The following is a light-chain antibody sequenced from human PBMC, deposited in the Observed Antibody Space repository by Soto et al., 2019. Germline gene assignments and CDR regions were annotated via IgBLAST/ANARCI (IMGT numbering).Light chain of an antibody. CDR1: QSISVH. V-gene: IGKV1-39*01. CDR3: QQSYIPPYT. J-gene: IGKJ2*01. CDR2: AAS. Sequence: DIQMTQSPSSLSASVGDTVTITCRASQSISVHLNWYQQKGGKVPKLLIYAASNLYSGVPSRFSGSGSDTDIALTISSLQPEEFATYYCQQSYIPPYTFGQGTRLEIK.